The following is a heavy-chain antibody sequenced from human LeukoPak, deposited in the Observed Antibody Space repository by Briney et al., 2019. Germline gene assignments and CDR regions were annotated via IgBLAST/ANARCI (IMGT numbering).Heavy chain of an antibody. CDR2: IFPGDSDT. Sequence: GESLKISCKGSSYIFTSHWIGWVRQMPGKGLEWMGIIFPGDSDTRYSPSFQGQVTILADKSISTAYLQWSSLKASDTAMYYCVRGLPLDYWGQGTLVTVSS. V-gene: IGHV5-51*01. CDR3: VRGLPLDY. CDR1: SYIFTSHW. J-gene: IGHJ4*02. D-gene: IGHD4-11*01.